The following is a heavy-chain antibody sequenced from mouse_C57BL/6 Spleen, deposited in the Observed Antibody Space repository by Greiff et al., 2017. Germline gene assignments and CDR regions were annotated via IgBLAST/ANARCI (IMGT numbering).Heavy chain of an antibody. Sequence: DAGGGLVQPKGSLKLSCAASGFSFNTYAMHWVRQAPGKGLEWVARIRSKSNNYATYYADSWKDRFTISRDDSESMLYLQMNNLKTEDTAMYYGGRPYGSTWFAYWGQGTLVTVSA. CDR3: GRPYGSTWFAY. CDR2: IRSKSNNYAT. CDR1: GFSFNTYA. J-gene: IGHJ3*01. V-gene: IGHV10-1*01. D-gene: IGHD1-1*01.